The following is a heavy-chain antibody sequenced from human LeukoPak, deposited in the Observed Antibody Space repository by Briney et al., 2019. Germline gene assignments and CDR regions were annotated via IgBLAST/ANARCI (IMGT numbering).Heavy chain of an antibody. J-gene: IGHJ4*02. V-gene: IGHV3-7*01. CDR3: ARRGDYGDY. CDR1: GVTFSGYW. CDR2: IKQDGSEK. Sequence: GGSLRLSCAASGVTFSGYWMSWVRQAPGKGLEWVANIKQDGSEKYYVDSVKGRFTISRDNAKNSLYLQMNSLRAEDTAVYYCARRGDYGDYWGQGTLVTVSS.